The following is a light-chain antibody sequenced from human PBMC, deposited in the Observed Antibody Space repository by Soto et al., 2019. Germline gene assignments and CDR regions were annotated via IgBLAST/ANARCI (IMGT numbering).Light chain of an antibody. CDR3: QVWDSSSVHRV. Sequence: SYELTQPPSVSVAPGKTARITCGGNNIGSKSVHWYQQKPGQAPVLVIYYDSDRPSGIPERFAGSNSGNTATLTISRVEAGDEADYYCQVWDSSSVHRVFGGGT. CDR2: YDS. CDR1: NIGSKS. V-gene: IGLV3-21*04. J-gene: IGLJ2*01.